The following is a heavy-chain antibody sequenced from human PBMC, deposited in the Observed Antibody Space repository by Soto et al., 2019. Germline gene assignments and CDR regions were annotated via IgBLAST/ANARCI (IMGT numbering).Heavy chain of an antibody. CDR2: INLRGGTT. J-gene: IGHJ4*02. CDR3: ARGPEDSDVPRWDY. V-gene: IGHV1-46*02. Sequence: QVQLMQSGAEVRKPGASVRLSCETSGYNFNQYYIHWVRQAPGQGLEWMGIINLRGGTTEYAHKFRGRVTVTGDTSTKTAYMELRSRRSEDTAMYFCARGPEDSDVPRWDYWGQGTLVTVSS. D-gene: IGHD1-26*01. CDR1: GYNFNQYY.